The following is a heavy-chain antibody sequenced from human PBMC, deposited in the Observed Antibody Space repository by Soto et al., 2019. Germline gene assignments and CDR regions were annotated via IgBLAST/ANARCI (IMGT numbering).Heavy chain of an antibody. CDR3: AGSPTTVVTRVDY. CDR1: DASISSDAYY. CDR2: IYYSGST. J-gene: IGHJ4*02. Sequence: SETLSLTCTVSDASISSDAYYWSWIRQHPGKGLEWIGYIYYSGSTYYNPSLTSRVSISIDTSKNQFSLKLTSVTAADTAVYYCAGSPTTVVTRVDYWGRGTLVTVSS. V-gene: IGHV4-31*03. D-gene: IGHD4-17*01.